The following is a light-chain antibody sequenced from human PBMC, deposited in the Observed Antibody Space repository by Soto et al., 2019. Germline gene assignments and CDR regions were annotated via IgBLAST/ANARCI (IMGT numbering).Light chain of an antibody. CDR2: GAS. CDR1: QSVSSN. J-gene: IGKJ5*01. CDR3: QQYDKWPPIT. Sequence: EIVMTQSPATLSVSPGERATLSCRASQSVSSNLAWYQHKPGQAPRLLIYGASTRAIGFPARFSGSGSGTEFTLTISSLQPEDFAVYYCQQYDKWPPITFGQGTRLEIK. V-gene: IGKV3-15*01.